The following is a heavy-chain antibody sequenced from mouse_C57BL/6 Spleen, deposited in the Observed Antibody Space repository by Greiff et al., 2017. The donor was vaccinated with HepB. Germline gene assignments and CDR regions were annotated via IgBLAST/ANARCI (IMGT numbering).Heavy chain of an antibody. CDR1: GYIFTSYW. V-gene: IGHV1-52*01. Sequence: VQLQQPGAELVRPGSSVKLSCKASGYIFTSYWLHWVKQRPIQGLEWIGNIDPSDSETHYNQKFKDKATLTVDKSSRSAFMQLSSLTSEDTAVYYCARYYGRSDWYFDVWGRGTTVTVSS. CDR2: IDPSDSET. CDR3: ARYYGRSDWYFDV. J-gene: IGHJ1*03. D-gene: IGHD1-1*01.